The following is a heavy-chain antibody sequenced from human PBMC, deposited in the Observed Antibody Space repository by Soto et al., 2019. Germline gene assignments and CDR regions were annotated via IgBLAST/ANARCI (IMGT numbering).Heavy chain of an antibody. Sequence: GGSLRLSCTASGFTFGDYAMSWFRQAPGKGLEWVGFIRSKAYGGTTEYAAPVKGRFTISRDDSKSIAYLQMNSLKTEDTAVYYCTRDGPSIAAYTYYFDYWGQGTLVTVSS. CDR2: IRSKAYGGTT. CDR1: GFTFGDYA. J-gene: IGHJ4*02. V-gene: IGHV3-49*03. D-gene: IGHD6-6*01. CDR3: TRDGPSIAAYTYYFDY.